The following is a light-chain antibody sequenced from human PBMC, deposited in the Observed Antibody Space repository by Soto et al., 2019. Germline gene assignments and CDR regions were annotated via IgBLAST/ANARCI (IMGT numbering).Light chain of an antibody. CDR2: WAS. CDR3: QQYYSTPRT. CDR1: QTVLYSSNNKTY. Sequence: DIVMTQSPDSLAVSLGERATINCKSSQTVLYSSNNKTYLAWYQKRPGQPPKLLIYWASTRESGVPDRFSGSGSGTEFTLTISSLQAEDVAVYYCQQYYSTPRTFXQGTKADIK. J-gene: IGKJ2*01. V-gene: IGKV4-1*01.